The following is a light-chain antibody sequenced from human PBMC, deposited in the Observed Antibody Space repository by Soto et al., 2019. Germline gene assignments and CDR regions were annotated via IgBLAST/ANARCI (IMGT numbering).Light chain of an antibody. V-gene: IGKV3-15*01. J-gene: IGKJ1*01. Sequence: EIVMTQSPATLSVSPGERATLSCRASQSISSNLAWYQQKPGQAPRLLMFRTSTRATGIPARFSGSGSGTEFTLTISSLQSEDFAVYYCQQYNNWPRTFGQ. CDR2: RTS. CDR1: QSISSN. CDR3: QQYNNWPRT.